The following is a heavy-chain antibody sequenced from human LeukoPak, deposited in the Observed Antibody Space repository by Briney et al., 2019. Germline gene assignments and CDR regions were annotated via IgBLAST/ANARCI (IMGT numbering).Heavy chain of an antibody. CDR3: ARGTERSRYFDY. Sequence: ASVKVSCKASGYTFTSSDINWLRQAAGQGLEWRGWMNPNSGNTGYTQKFQGRITMTRNTSISTAYMELSGLRSEDTAVFYCARGTERSRYFDYWGQGTLVTVSS. V-gene: IGHV1-8*01. CDR1: GYTFTSSD. CDR2: MNPNSGNT. J-gene: IGHJ4*02. D-gene: IGHD6-6*01.